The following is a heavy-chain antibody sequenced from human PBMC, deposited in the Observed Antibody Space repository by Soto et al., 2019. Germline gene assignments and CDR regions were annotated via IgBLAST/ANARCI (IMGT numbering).Heavy chain of an antibody. CDR1: GFTFSSYD. Sequence: EVQLLESGGGLVQPGGSLRLSCVGSGFTFSSYDMTWVRQAPGKGLEWVSSFSFYGRRDNTYYADSVKGRFTISRDNSRNTVYLQMDNLRVEDTAVYYCAKSLYNDNGGPKDHWGQGTLVTVSP. CDR2: FSFYGRRDNT. CDR3: AKSLYNDNGGPKDH. D-gene: IGHD1-1*01. J-gene: IGHJ4*02. V-gene: IGHV3-23*01.